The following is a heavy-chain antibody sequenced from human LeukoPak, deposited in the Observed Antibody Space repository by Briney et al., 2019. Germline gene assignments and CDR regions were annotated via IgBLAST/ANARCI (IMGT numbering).Heavy chain of an antibody. J-gene: IGHJ6*02. V-gene: IGHV3-23*01. CDR3: AKDAAMRWFGESDYYYYYGMDV. CDR2: ISGSGGST. D-gene: IGHD3-10*01. Sequence: GGSLRLSCAASGFTFSSYAMSWVRQAPGKGLEWVSAISGSGGSTYYADSVKGRFTISRDNSKNTLYLQMNSLRAEDTAVYYCAKDAAMRWFGESDYYYYYGMDVWGQGTTVTVSS. CDR1: GFTFSSYA.